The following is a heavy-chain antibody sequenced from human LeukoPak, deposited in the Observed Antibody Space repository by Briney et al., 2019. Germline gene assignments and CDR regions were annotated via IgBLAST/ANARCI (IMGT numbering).Heavy chain of an antibody. CDR2: IYYSGST. J-gene: IGHJ4*02. V-gene: IGHV4-34*11. D-gene: IGHD3-22*01. CDR1: GGSFSGYY. CDR3: ARDRYYYDSSGSQFDY. Sequence: SETLSLTCAVYGGSFSGYYWSWIRQPPGKGLEWIGSIYYSGSTYYNTSLKSRVTMSVDTSKNQFSLNLNSVTAADTAVYYCARDRYYYDSSGSQFDYWGQGTLVTVSS.